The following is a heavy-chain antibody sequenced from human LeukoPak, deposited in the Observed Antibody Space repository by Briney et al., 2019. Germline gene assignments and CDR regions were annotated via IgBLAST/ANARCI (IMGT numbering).Heavy chain of an antibody. Sequence: ASVKVSCKASGYTFSNYGISWVRQAPGQGLEWMAWISVYNGNTNSAQKLQGRVTLTTDTSTSTAYMELRSLTSDDTAVYYCARDLEVTGTTAGNWGQGTLVTVSS. CDR2: ISVYNGNT. CDR3: ARDLEVTGTTAGN. V-gene: IGHV1-18*01. J-gene: IGHJ4*02. CDR1: GYTFSNYG. D-gene: IGHD1-20*01.